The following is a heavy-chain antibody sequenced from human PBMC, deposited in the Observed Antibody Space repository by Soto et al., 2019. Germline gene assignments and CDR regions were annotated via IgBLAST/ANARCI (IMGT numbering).Heavy chain of an antibody. J-gene: IGHJ5*02. D-gene: IGHD6-13*01. CDR1: GYTFTTSA. V-gene: IGHV1-3*01. CDR3: ARAAGRSKLLPFYFDP. Sequence: QVHLLQSGAEVQKPGASVRISCQASGYTFTTSAIHWVRQAPGQSLEWMGWINPATGDTKYSQSVRGRVTVALDTSATTAYMDLRSLASHDTAVYYCARAAGRSKLLPFYFDPWGQGTLVTVSS. CDR2: INPATGDT.